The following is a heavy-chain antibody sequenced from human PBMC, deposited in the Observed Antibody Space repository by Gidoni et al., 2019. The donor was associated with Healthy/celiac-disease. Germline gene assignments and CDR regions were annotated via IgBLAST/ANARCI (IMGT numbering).Heavy chain of an antibody. CDR2: IIPIFGTA. V-gene: IGHV1-69*06. Sequence: QGQLVQYGAEVKKPGSSVKVSRKASGGTFSSYAISWVRQAPGQGLELMGVIIPIFGTANYAQKFQGRVTITADKSTSTADMELSSLRSEDTAVYYCAREGDYGDYEFGYWGQGTLVTFSS. J-gene: IGHJ4*02. CDR1: GGTFSSYA. D-gene: IGHD4-17*01. CDR3: AREGDYGDYEFGY.